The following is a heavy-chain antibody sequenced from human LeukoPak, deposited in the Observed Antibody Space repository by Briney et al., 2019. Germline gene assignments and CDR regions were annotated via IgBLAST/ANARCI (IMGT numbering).Heavy chain of an antibody. CDR3: ARRTDRSFWYLDY. J-gene: IGHJ4*02. CDR1: GYSFTSYW. CDR2: IYPGDSDT. V-gene: IGHV5-51*01. Sequence: GESLKISCKGSGYSFTSYWIGWVRQLPGKGLEWMGIIYPGDSDTRYSPSFQGQVTISADKSICTAYLQWTSLKASDTAMYYCARRTDRSFWYLDYWGQGTLVTVSS.